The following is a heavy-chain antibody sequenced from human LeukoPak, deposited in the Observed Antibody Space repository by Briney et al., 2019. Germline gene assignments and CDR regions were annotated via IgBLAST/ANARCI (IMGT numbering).Heavy chain of an antibody. CDR3: AKGNIVVVVAAGAY. D-gene: IGHD2-15*01. J-gene: IGHJ4*02. V-gene: IGHV3-23*01. CDR1: GFTFSSYA. CDR2: ISGSGGST. Sequence: GGSLRLSCVASGFTFSSYAMNWVRQAPGKGLEWVSAISGSGGSTYYADSVKGRFTISRDVSQNTLYLQMNSLRAEDTAVYYCAKGNIVVVVAAGAYWGQGTLVTVSS.